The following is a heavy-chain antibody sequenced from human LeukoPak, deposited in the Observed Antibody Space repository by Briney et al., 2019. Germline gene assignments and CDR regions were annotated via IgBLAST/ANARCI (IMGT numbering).Heavy chain of an antibody. CDR1: GYTSTSDG. J-gene: IGHJ4*02. CDR3: ARDGLYSGSYPSSGY. Sequence: ASVKPSCKASGYTSTSDGISWVRHAPGQGLEWMGWISAYNGNTNYAQKLQGRVTMTTDTSTSTAYMELRSLRSDDTAVYYCARDGLYSGSYPSSGYWGQGTLVTVSS. CDR2: ISAYNGNT. D-gene: IGHD1-26*01. V-gene: IGHV1-18*01.